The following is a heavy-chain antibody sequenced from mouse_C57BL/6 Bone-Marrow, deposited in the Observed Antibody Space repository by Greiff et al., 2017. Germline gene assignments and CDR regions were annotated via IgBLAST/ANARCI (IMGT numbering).Heavy chain of an antibody. CDR2: INPYNGGT. J-gene: IGHJ3*01. V-gene: IGHV1-19*01. Sequence: VQLKESGPVLVKPGASVKMSCKASGYTFTDYYMNWVKESHGKSLEWIGVINPYNGGTSYNQKFKGNSTLTVDKSSSTAYMELNGLTSEDSAVYYCARGYYGSSSWFAYWGQGTLVTVSA. D-gene: IGHD1-1*01. CDR1: GYTFTDYY. CDR3: ARGYYGSSSWFAY.